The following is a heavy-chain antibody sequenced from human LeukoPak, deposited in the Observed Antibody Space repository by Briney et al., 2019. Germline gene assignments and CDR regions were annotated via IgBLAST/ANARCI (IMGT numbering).Heavy chain of an antibody. CDR1: GFTFRSYW. V-gene: IGHV3-74*01. CDR3: ARVRATFSPHFDN. Sequence: GGSLRLSCAASGFTFRSYWMHWVRQAPGKGLMWVSRINSDGSITNYADSVKGRFTISRDNAKNTLYLQMNSLRAEDTAVYYCARVRATFSPHFDNWGQGTLVTVSS. CDR2: INSDGSIT. D-gene: IGHD5-12*01. J-gene: IGHJ4*02.